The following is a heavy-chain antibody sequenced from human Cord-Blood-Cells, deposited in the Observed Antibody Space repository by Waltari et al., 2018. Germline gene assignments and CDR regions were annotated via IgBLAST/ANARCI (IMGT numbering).Heavy chain of an antibody. CDR2: IYHSGSI. J-gene: IGHJ3*02. Sequence: QLQLQESGSGLVKPSQTLSLTCAVSGGPISSGGYSWSWIRQPPGKGLEWIGYIYHSGSIYSNPFLKSRVTISVDRSKNQFSLKLSSVTAADTAVYYCASTYYDFWSGYDDAFDIWGQGTMVTVSS. D-gene: IGHD3-3*01. CDR3: ASTYYDFWSGYDDAFDI. V-gene: IGHV4-30-2*01. CDR1: GGPISSGGYS.